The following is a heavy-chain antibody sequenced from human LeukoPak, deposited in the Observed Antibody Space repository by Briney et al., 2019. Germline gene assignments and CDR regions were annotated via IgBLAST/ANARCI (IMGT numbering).Heavy chain of an antibody. V-gene: IGHV1-18*01. J-gene: IGHJ4*02. CDR2: VSAYNGNT. CDR1: GFTFTNYY. Sequence: ASVKVSCRASGFTFTNYYINWVRQAPGQGLEWMGLVSAYNGNTNYAQGLQGRVTMTTDTSTTTAYLELRSLRSDDTAVYYCAXGXTTMXLYFFDXWGQGTLVTVSS. CDR3: AXGXTTMXLYFFDX. D-gene: IGHD5-18*01.